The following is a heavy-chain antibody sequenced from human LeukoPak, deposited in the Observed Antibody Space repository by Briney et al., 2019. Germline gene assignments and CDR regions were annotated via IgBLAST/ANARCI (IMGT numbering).Heavy chain of an antibody. D-gene: IGHD6-6*01. Sequence: ASVKVSCKASGYTFTSYDINWVRQATGQGLEWMGWMNPNSGNTGYAQKFQGRVTITRNTSISTAYMELSSLRSEDTAVYYCARRSGITARPTSDYWGQGTLVTVSS. J-gene: IGHJ4*02. V-gene: IGHV1-8*03. CDR2: MNPNSGNT. CDR1: GYTFTSYD. CDR3: ARRSGITARPTSDY.